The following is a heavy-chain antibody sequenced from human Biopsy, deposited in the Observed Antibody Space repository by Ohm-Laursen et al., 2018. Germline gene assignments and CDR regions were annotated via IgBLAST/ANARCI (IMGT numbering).Heavy chain of an antibody. Sequence: TLSLTCTVSGGSFTGHYWTWIRQPPGKGLEWIGHISHTGYTSYKSSLKSRVTISLDTSRKHFSLRLTSLAAADTAVYYCARGSDEYGGLYFPHWGQGTLVTVSS. J-gene: IGHJ1*01. CDR3: ARGSDEYGGLYFPH. D-gene: IGHD4-23*01. V-gene: IGHV4-59*11. CDR2: ISHTGYT. CDR1: GGSFTGHY.